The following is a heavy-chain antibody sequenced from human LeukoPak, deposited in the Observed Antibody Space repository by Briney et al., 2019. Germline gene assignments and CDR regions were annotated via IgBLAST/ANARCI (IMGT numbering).Heavy chain of an antibody. CDR3: ARMGGYSGYATH. D-gene: IGHD5-12*01. J-gene: IGHJ4*02. Sequence: SETLSLTCSVSGGSISPYYWSWIRQPPGKGLEWIGYIYSSGSANYNPSLESRVTISVDTSKNHFSLKLSSVTAADTAVYYCARMGGYSGYATHWGQGTLVTVSS. CDR2: IYSSGSA. CDR1: GGSISPYY. V-gene: IGHV4-59*08.